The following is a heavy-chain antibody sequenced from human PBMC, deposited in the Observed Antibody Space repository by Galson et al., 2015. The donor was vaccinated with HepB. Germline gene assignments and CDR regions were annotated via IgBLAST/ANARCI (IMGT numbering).Heavy chain of an antibody. D-gene: IGHD6-13*01. CDR1: GFNFSRYA. CDR3: ARSPAAAGHFDF. Sequence: SLRLSCAASGFNFSRYAIHWVHQAPGKGLECVAVRDSVKGRFTISTDNSKNTLSLLINSLRDEDTAIYYCARSPAAAGHFDFWGQGTLLTVSS. J-gene: IGHJ4*02. V-gene: IGHV3-33*01.